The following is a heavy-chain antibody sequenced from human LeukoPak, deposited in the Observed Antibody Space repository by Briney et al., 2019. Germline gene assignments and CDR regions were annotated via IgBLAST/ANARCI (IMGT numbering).Heavy chain of an antibody. CDR3: ARDDLADAYSNPANWFDP. J-gene: IGHJ5*02. Sequence: GGSLRLSCAASGFTFSTHAMSWVRQAPGKGLEWVSVISGSGDSTYYGDSVKGRFTISRDNSKNTLYLQMNSLRAEDTAVYYSARDDLADAYSNPANWFDPWGKGPLVTVSS. CDR1: GFTFSTHA. V-gene: IGHV3-23*01. D-gene: IGHD4-11*01. CDR2: ISGSGDST.